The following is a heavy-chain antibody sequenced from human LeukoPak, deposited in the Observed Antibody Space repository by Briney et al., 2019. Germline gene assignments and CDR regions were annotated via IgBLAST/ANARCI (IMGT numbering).Heavy chain of an antibody. Sequence: ASVKVSCKASGYTFTGDYMHWVRQAPRQGIESMGWVNPNSGGTNYAQKFQGWATMTRDTSISTAYMELSRLRSDDTAVYYCARDRASENCSSTSCYYYNWFDPWGQGTLVTVSS. CDR3: ARDRASENCSSTSCYYYNWFDP. V-gene: IGHV1-2*04. J-gene: IGHJ5*02. D-gene: IGHD2-2*01. CDR1: GYTFTGDY. CDR2: VNPNSGGT.